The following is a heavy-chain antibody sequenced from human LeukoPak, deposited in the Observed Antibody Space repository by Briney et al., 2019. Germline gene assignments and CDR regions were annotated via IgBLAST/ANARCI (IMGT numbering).Heavy chain of an antibody. D-gene: IGHD6-19*01. CDR1: GFTFSSYE. CDR2: ISSSGSTI. V-gene: IGHV3-48*03. Sequence: PGGSLRLSCAASGFTFSSYEMNWVRQAPGKGLEWVSYISSSGSTIYYADSVKGRFTISRDNAKNSLYLQMNSLRAEDTAVYYCARVSPGSGWYVGGGFDYWGQGTLVTVSS. J-gene: IGHJ4*02. CDR3: ARVSPGSGWYVGGGFDY.